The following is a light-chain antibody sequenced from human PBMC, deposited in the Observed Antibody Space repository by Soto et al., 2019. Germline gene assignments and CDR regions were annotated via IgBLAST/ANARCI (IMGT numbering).Light chain of an antibody. CDR2: STN. CDR3: VLYMGSGAYL. CDR1: SAPISTTYY. V-gene: IGLV8-61*01. J-gene: IGLJ1*01. Sequence: QAVVIQESSLSVSPGGTVTLTCGLRSAPISTTYYPAWYQQTPGQAPRTLIYSTNTRSSGVPDRFSGSIRGNKAALTITGAQAEDEAEYHRVLYMGSGAYLFGPGTKLTVL.